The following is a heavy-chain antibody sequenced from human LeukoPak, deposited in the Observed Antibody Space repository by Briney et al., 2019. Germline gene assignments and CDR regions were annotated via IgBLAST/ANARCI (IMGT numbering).Heavy chain of an antibody. D-gene: IGHD5-18*01. CDR3: ATSPVYSYGHPYYFDY. CDR2: ISSSSSYI. Sequence: GGSLRLSCAGSGFTFSSYSMNWGRQAPGKGLEWVSCISSSSSYIYYADSVKGRFTISRDNAKNSLYLQMNSLRAEDTAVYYCATSPVYSYGHPYYFDYWGQGTLVTVSS. CDR1: GFTFSSYS. J-gene: IGHJ4*02. V-gene: IGHV3-21*01.